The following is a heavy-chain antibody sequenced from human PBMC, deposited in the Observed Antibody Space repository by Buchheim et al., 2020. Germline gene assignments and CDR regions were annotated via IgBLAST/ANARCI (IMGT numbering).Heavy chain of an antibody. D-gene: IGHD5-18*01. Sequence: QLQLQESGPGLVKPSETLSLTCTVSGGSISSSSYYWGWIRQPPGKGLEWIGSIYYSGSTYYNPSLKSRVTISVDTSKNQFSLKLSSVTAADTAVYYCARGRVDTAMVYYFDYWGQGTL. CDR3: ARGRVDTAMVYYFDY. J-gene: IGHJ4*02. CDR2: IYYSGST. CDR1: GGSISSSSYY. V-gene: IGHV4-39*01.